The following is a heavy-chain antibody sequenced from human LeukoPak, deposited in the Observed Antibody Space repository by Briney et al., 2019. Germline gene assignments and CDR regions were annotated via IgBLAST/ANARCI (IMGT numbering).Heavy chain of an antibody. CDR1: GFTFSSYA. J-gene: IGHJ4*02. D-gene: IGHD3-10*01. CDR2: ISGSGVYT. CDR3: AKDHGSGSGSYSYGPLDY. Sequence: PGGSLRLSCAASGFTFSSYAMSWVRQAAGKGLEWVSAISGSGVYTLYADSVKGRFTISRDNSKNTLYLQMNSLRAQDTAVYYCAKDHGSGSGSYSYGPLDYWGQGTLVRVSS. V-gene: IGHV3-23*01.